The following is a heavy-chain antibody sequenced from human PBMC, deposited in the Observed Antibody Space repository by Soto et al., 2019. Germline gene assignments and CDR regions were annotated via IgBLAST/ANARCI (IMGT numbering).Heavy chain of an antibody. CDR2: IDDSGVGT. CDR3: VKGQSSTWSQTGGMDV. D-gene: IGHD1-26*01. CDR1: GFTFSTYA. Sequence: EVQLLASGGGLVQPGGSLRLSCAASGFTFSTYAMTWVRQAPGKGLEWVSGIDDSGVGTYYADSVKGRLTISRDNSKNMLYLQMGSLRAEDTAVYYCVKGQSSTWSQTGGMDVWGQGTTVTVSS. J-gene: IGHJ6*02. V-gene: IGHV3-23*01.